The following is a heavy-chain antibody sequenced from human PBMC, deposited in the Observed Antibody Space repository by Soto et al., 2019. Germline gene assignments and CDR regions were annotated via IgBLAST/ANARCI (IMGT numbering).Heavy chain of an antibody. CDR3: ARELATVTTKPRYFDY. D-gene: IGHD4-4*01. CDR1: GGSISSGGYY. CDR2: IYYSGST. Sequence: QVQLQESGPGLVKPSQTLSLTCTVSGGSISSGGYYWSWIRQHPGKGLEWIGYIYYSGSTYYNPSLKSRVTISVDTSKNQFSLKLSSVTAADTAVYYCARELATVTTKPRYFDYWGQGTLVTVSS. V-gene: IGHV4-31*03. J-gene: IGHJ4*02.